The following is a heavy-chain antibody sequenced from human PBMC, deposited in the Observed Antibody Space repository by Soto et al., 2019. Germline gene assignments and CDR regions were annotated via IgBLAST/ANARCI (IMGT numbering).Heavy chain of an antibody. V-gene: IGHV4-38-2*01. J-gene: IGHJ5*02. Sequence: NLSLPCAVAGYCTSSGSHWGLLRPPPGQGLEWIGSIYHGGSTYYNPSLNSRVTLSIDMTNNHVSLILNSVTAADTAVYYCARVGPWVPYYYDSSPYTFENWFDPWGKGTLVNVS. CDR3: ARVGPWVPYYYDSSPYTFENWFDP. CDR1: GYCTSSGSH. D-gene: IGHD3-22*01. CDR2: IYHGGST.